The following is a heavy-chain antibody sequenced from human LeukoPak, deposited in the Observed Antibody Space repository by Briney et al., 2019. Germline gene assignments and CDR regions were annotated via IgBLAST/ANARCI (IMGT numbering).Heavy chain of an antibody. D-gene: IGHD3-3*01. CDR3: AKVPDDFWSGYYRY. V-gene: IGHV3-23*01. CDR1: GFTFSSYA. CDR2: ISGSGGST. J-gene: IGHJ4*02. Sequence: GSLRLSCAASGFTFSSYAMSWVRQAPGKGLEWVSAISGSGGSTYYADSVKGRFTISRDNSKNTLYLQMNSLRAEDTAVYYCAKVPDDFWSGYYRYWGQGTLVTVSS.